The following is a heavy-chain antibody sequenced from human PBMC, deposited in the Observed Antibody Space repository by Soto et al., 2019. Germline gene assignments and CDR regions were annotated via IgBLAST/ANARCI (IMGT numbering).Heavy chain of an antibody. CDR1: GFTFSNYW. CDR3: ARGDCVGGTCFSVAGSFCCYVAV. D-gene: IGHD2-15*01. CDR2: INSDGSVS. V-gene: IGHV3-74*02. Sequence: EVQLVESGGGLVQPGGSLRLSCAASGFTFSNYWMYWVRQAPGKGLEWVSRINSDGSVSSHADSVKGRLTISRDNVKNTLYLHMDSLRAEDTAVYYCARGDCVGGTCFSVAGSFCCYVAVWGKGTAVTVFS. J-gene: IGHJ6*03.